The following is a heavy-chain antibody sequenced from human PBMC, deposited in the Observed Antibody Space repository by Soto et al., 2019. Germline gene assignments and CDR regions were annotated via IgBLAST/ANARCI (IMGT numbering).Heavy chain of an antibody. V-gene: IGHV3-23*01. D-gene: IGHD3-22*01. CDR3: AKVWDYYDSSGYPHDAFDI. CDR2: ISGSGGST. CDR1: GFTFSSYA. Sequence: GGSLRLSCAASGFTFSSYAMSWVRQAPGKGLEWVSAISGSGGSTYYADSVKGRLTISRDNSKNTLYLQMNSPRAEDTAVYYCAKVWDYYDSSGYPHDAFDIWGQGTMVTVSS. J-gene: IGHJ3*02.